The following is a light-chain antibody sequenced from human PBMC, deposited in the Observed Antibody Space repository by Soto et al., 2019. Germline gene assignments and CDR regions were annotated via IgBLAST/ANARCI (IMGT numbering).Light chain of an antibody. CDR3: SSYAGSNNPV. CDR2: EVS. J-gene: IGLJ2*01. V-gene: IGLV2-8*01. Sequence: QSVLTQPPSASGSPGQSVTISCTGTSSDVGGYNYVSWYQQHPGKAPKLMIYEVSKRPSGVPDRFSGSKSGNTASLTVSGLQAEDEAAYYCSSYAGSNNPVFGGGTKVTVL. CDR1: SSDVGGYNY.